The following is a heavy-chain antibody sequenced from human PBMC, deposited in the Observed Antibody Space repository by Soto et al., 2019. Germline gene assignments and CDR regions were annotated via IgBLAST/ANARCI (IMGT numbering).Heavy chain of an antibody. J-gene: IGHJ2*01. D-gene: IGHD3-10*01. Sequence: GASVKVSCKASGYTFTSYGMSWVRQAPGQGLEWMGWISAYNGNTNYAQKLQGRVTMTTDTSTSTAYMELRSLRSDDTAVYYCARDRSGQWPISDYFDLWGRGTLVTVSS. CDR1: GYTFTSYG. CDR2: ISAYNGNT. V-gene: IGHV1-18*01. CDR3: ARDRSGQWPISDYFDL.